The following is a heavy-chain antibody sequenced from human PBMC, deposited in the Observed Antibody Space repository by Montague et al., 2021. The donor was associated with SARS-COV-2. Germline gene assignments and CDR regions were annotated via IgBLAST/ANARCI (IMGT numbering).Heavy chain of an antibody. V-gene: IGHV4-31*03. CDR1: GGSMISGGYY. D-gene: IGHD3-3*01. Sequence: TLSLTCNVSGGSMISGGYYWSWMRQPPGKGLEWIGYVYSGGTTYYNPSLKSRVTISEDMSKNQFSLRLTSVTAADTAVYYCVRDGGLRFSGGAMDVWGQGTTVTVSS. J-gene: IGHJ6*02. CDR3: VRDGGLRFSGGAMDV. CDR2: VYSGGTT.